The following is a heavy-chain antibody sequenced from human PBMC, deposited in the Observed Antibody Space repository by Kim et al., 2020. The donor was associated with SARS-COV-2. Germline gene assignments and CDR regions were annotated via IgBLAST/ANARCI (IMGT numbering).Heavy chain of an antibody. CDR3: AGGHVSVTMILVVTGWYNWFDP. CDR1: GGSFSGYY. D-gene: IGHD3-22*01. J-gene: IGHJ5*02. V-gene: IGHV4-34*01. CDR2: IDHSGST. Sequence: SETLSLTCAVYGGSFSGYYWSWIRQPPGKGLEWIGEIDHSGSTNYNPSLKSRVTISIDTSKNQFSLKLNSVTAADTAVYFCAGGHVSVTMILVVTGWYNWFDPWGQGTLVTVSS.